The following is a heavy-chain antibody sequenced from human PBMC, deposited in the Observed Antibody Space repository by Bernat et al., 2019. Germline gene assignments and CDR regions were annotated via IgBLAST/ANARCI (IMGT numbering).Heavy chain of an antibody. CDR3: ARGGYYYDYIWGSYRYGAFDI. J-gene: IGHJ3*02. Sequence: EVQLVESGGGLVQPGGSLRLSCAASGFTFSSYWMHWVRQAPGKGLVWVSRINSDGSSTSYADSVKGRFTISRDNAKNTLYLQMNSLRAEDMAVYYCARGGYYYDYIWGSYRYGAFDIWGQGTMVTVSS. CDR1: GFTFSSYW. D-gene: IGHD3-16*02. CDR2: INSDGSST. V-gene: IGHV3-74*01.